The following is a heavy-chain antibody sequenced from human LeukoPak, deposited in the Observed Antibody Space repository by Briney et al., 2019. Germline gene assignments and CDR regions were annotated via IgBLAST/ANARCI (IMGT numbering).Heavy chain of an antibody. CDR3: AKGYGGNSGNAFDI. Sequence: HPGRSLRLSCAASGFTFDDYAMHWVRQAPGKGLEWVSGISWNSGSIGYADSVKGRFTISRDNAKNSLYLQMNSLRAEDMALYYCAKGYGGNSGNAFDIWGQGTLVTVSS. V-gene: IGHV3-9*03. CDR2: ISWNSGSI. CDR1: GFTFDDYA. D-gene: IGHD4-23*01. J-gene: IGHJ4*02.